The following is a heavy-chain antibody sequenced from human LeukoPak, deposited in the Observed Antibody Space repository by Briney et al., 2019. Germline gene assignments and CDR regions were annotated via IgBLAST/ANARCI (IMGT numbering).Heavy chain of an antibody. D-gene: IGHD5-18*01. Sequence: SETLSLTCTVSGGSISSSSYYWGWIRQPPGKGLEWIGSIYHSGSTYYNPSLKSRVTISVDTSKNQFSLKLSSVTAADTAVYYCASYGYQGLNDYWGQGTLVTVSS. CDR3: ASYGYQGLNDY. V-gene: IGHV4-39*07. CDR1: GGSISSSSYY. CDR2: IYHSGST. J-gene: IGHJ4*02.